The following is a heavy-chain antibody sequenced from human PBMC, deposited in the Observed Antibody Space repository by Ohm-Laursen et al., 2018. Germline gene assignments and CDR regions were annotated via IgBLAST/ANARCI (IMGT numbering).Heavy chain of an antibody. Sequence: LRLSCTASGFTFGDYAMSWVRQAPGKGLEWVGFIRSKAYGGTTEYAASVKGRFTISRDDSKSIAYLQMNSLKTEDTAVYYCTRDPDYDFWSGNWFDPWGQGTLVTVSS. D-gene: IGHD3-3*01. CDR1: GFTFGDYA. CDR3: TRDPDYDFWSGNWFDP. J-gene: IGHJ5*02. V-gene: IGHV3-49*04. CDR2: IRSKAYGGTT.